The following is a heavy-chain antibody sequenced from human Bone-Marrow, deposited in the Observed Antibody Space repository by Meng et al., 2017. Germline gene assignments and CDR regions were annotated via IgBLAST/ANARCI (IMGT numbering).Heavy chain of an antibody. Sequence: GESLKISCAASGFTFSRYAMSWVRQAPGKGLEWVSAISGSGGSTYYADYVKGRFTISRDNSKNTLYLQTNSLRAEGTAVYYCARERHYYDSSGYLFPAYFDYWGQGTLVTVSS. CDR1: GFTFSRYA. CDR3: ARERHYYDSSGYLFPAYFDY. CDR2: ISGSGGST. J-gene: IGHJ4*02. V-gene: IGHV3-23*01. D-gene: IGHD3-22*01.